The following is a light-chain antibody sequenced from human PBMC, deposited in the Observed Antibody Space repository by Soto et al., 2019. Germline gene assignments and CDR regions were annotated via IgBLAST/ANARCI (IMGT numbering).Light chain of an antibody. Sequence: EIVMTQSPATLSVSPGERATLSCRASQSVGGKLAWYQQKPGQAPRLLIYGASTRATSIPARFSGSGSGTEFTLTISSLQSEDSAVYYCQQYNGRPLTFGGGAKVEI. CDR1: QSVGGK. V-gene: IGKV3-15*01. J-gene: IGKJ4*01. CDR2: GAS. CDR3: QQYNGRPLT.